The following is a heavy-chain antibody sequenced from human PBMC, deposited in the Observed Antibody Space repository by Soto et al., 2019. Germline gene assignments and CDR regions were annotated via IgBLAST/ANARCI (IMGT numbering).Heavy chain of an antibody. CDR1: GFTFSSYA. D-gene: IGHD6-6*01. Sequence: GGSLRLSCAASGFTFSSYAMSWVRQAPGKGLEWVSAISGSGGSTYYADSVKGRFTISRDNSKNTLYLQMNSLRAEDTAVYYCAKDTRGSSRPPEYYFDYWGQGTLVTVSS. CDR2: ISGSGGST. J-gene: IGHJ4*02. CDR3: AKDTRGSSRPPEYYFDY. V-gene: IGHV3-23*01.